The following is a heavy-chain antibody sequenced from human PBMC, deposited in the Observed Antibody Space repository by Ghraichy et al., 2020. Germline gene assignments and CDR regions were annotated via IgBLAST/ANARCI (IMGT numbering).Heavy chain of an antibody. J-gene: IGHJ4*02. D-gene: IGHD2-2*01. CDR1: GFTFSHVW. V-gene: IGHV3-15*01. Sequence: GGSLRLSCTASGFTFSHVWMTWVRQAPGKGLEWVGRIKRKSDGETTEYAAPVKGRFTISRDDSQNTLYLQMNSLNTEDTAVYFCATDAYCSSTTCTLALDNWGQGTLVTVSS. CDR2: IKRKSDGETT. CDR3: ATDAYCSSTTCTLALDN.